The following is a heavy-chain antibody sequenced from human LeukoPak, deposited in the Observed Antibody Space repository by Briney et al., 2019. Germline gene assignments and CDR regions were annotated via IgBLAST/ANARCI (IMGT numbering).Heavy chain of an antibody. CDR3: ARETTGLARYFDY. D-gene: IGHD4-11*01. CDR2: IYTSGST. CDR1: GNSISSYY. V-gene: IGHV4-4*07. Sequence: SETLSLTCTVSGNSISSYYWSWIRQPAGKGLEWIGRIYTSGSTNYNPSLKSRVTMSVDASKNQFSLNLSSVTAADTAVYYCARETTGLARYFDYWGQGTLVTVSS. J-gene: IGHJ4*02.